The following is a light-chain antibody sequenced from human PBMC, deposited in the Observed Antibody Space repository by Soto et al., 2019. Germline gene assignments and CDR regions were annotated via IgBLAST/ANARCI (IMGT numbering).Light chain of an antibody. CDR1: QSVSNYY. V-gene: IGKV3-20*01. J-gene: IGKJ1*01. CDR2: GAS. CDR3: QQYGSSGT. Sequence: VVTQSAGTLELPTKERATLSWRASQSVSNYYLAWYQQKPGQAPRLLIYGASNRATGIPDRFSGSGSATDFTLTICRLEAEDFAVYCWQQYGSSGTFGQGTKVDI.